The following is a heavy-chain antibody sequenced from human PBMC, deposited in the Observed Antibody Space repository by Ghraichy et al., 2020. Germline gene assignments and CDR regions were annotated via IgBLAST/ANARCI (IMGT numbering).Heavy chain of an antibody. J-gene: IGHJ4*02. CDR2: ISGRSATI. CDR3: AKVGVGYDNYHCWPAIDD. Sequence: GGSLRLSCAASGFTFFNYAVNWVRQAPGKGLEWVSTISGRSATIDYAESVKGRFTISRDNSKNTLSLQMNSLGVEDTALYYCAKVGVGYDNYHCWPAIDDWGQGTLVTVSA. CDR1: GFTFFNYA. V-gene: IGHV3-23*01. D-gene: IGHD2-21*01.